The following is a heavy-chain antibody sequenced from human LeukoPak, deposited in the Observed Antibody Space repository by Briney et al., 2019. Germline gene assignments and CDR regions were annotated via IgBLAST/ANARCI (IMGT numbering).Heavy chain of an antibody. V-gene: IGHV4-59*12. CDR2: IYYSGST. Sequence: SETLSLTCTVSGGSISSYYWSWIRQPPGKGLEWIGYIYYSGSTYYNPSLKSRVTISVDTSKNQFSLKLSSVTAADTAVYYCAKETPPSPFDIWGQGTMVTVSS. CDR3: AKETPPSPFDI. D-gene: IGHD2-2*01. CDR1: GGSISSYY. J-gene: IGHJ3*02.